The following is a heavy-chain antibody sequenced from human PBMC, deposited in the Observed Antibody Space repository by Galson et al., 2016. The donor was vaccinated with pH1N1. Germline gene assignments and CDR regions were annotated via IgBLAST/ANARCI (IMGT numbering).Heavy chain of an antibody. Sequence: QSGAEVKKPGDSLKISCKGSGYPFSDYWIVWVRQMPGRGLESMGLITPGDSETIYTPSFKGQVIISADRSLATAYLYWNTLKASDTGMYYCAGHTRLSMPPDYWAQGTLVTVSS. CDR1: GYPFSDYW. V-gene: IGHV5-51*01. D-gene: IGHD2-2*01. J-gene: IGHJ4*02. CDR3: AGHTRLSMPPDY. CDR2: ITPGDSET.